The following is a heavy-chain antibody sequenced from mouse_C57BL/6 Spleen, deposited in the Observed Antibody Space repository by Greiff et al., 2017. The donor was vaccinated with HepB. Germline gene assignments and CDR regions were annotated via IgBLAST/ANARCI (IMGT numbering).Heavy chain of an antibody. D-gene: IGHD2-3*01. CDR2: IYPGDGDT. CDR3: ARSSDGYWFAY. CDR1: GYAFSSSW. J-gene: IGHJ3*01. V-gene: IGHV1-82*01. Sequence: VQLVESGPELVKPGASVKISCKASGYAFSSSWMNWVKQRPGKGLEWIGRIYPGDGDTNYNGKFKGKATLTADKSSSTAYMQLSSLTSEDSAVYFCARSSDGYWFAYWGQGTLVTVSA.